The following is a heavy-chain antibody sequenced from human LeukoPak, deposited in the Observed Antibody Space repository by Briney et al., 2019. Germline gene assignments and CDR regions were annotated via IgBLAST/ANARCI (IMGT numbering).Heavy chain of an antibody. CDR3: ARDPGYSYGYVGYFDY. D-gene: IGHD5-18*01. V-gene: IGHV3-21*01. Sequence: PGGSLRLSCAASGFTFSSYIMNWVRQAPGKGLEWVSSISSSSSYIYYADSVKGRFTISRDNAKNSLYLQMNSLRAEDTAVYYCARDPGYSYGYVGYFDYWGQGTLVTVSS. CDR1: GFTFSSYI. CDR2: ISSSSSYI. J-gene: IGHJ4*02.